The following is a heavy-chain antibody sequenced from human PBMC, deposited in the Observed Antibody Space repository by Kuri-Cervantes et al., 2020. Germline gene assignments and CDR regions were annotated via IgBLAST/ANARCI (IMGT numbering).Heavy chain of an antibody. V-gene: IGHV1-18*01. D-gene: IGHD6-19*01. CDR3: ARQMSTYSSGYAYFVY. Sequence: ASVKVSCKASGYTFTSCGISWVRQAPGQGLEWMGWSSAYNGNTNYAQKLQGRVTMTTDTSTSTAYMELRSLRSDDTAVYYCARQMSTYSSGYAYFVYWGQGTLVTVSS. J-gene: IGHJ4*02. CDR1: GYTFTSCG. CDR2: SSAYNGNT.